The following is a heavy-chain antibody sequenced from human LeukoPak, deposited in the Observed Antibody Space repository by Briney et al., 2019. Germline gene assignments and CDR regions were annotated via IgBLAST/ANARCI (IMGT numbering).Heavy chain of an antibody. CDR1: GFTFSSYW. D-gene: IGHD3-22*01. CDR2: IKQDGSEK. J-gene: IGHJ6*02. V-gene: IGHV3-7*01. Sequence: GGSLRLSCAASGFTFSSYWMSWVRQAPGKGLEWVANIKQDGSEKYYVDSVKGRFTISRDNAKNSLYLQMNSLRAEDTAVYYCARDQGYYDSSGYYGGYYYGMDVWGQGTTVTVSS. CDR3: ARDQGYYDSSGYYGGYYYGMDV.